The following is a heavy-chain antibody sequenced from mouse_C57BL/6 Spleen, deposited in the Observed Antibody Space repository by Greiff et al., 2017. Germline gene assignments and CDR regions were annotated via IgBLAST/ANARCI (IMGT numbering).Heavy chain of an antibody. Sequence: VQLQQSGPELVKPGASVKISCKASGYAFSSSWMNWVKQRPGKGLEWIGRIYPGDGDTNYNGKFKGKATLTADKSSSTAYMQLSSLQSEDSAVYFCARADGYYGGFAYWGQGTLVTVSA. J-gene: IGHJ3*01. CDR2: IYPGDGDT. CDR1: GYAFSSSW. CDR3: ARADGYYGGFAY. V-gene: IGHV1-82*01. D-gene: IGHD2-3*01.